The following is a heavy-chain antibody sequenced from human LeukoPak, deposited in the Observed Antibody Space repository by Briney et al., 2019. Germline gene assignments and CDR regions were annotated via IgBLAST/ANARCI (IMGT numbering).Heavy chain of an antibody. Sequence: GGSLRLSCAASGFTFSSYAMSWVRQAPGKGLEWVSVIYSGGSTYYADSVKGRFTISRDNSKNTLYLQMSSLRAEDTAVYYCARELHDSSGYYSYYFDYWGQGTLVTVSS. CDR1: GFTFSSYA. V-gene: IGHV3-53*01. J-gene: IGHJ4*02. D-gene: IGHD3-22*01. CDR2: IYSGGST. CDR3: ARELHDSSGYYSYYFDY.